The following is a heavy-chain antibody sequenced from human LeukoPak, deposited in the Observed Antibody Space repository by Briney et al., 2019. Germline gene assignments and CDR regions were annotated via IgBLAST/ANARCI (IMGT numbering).Heavy chain of an antibody. D-gene: IGHD2-21*01. J-gene: IGHJ3*02. V-gene: IGHV3-23*01. Sequence: GGSLTLSCAVSGFTFSSYAMSWVRQAPRKGLGWVSAVSGSGGGTSYADSAQGRFDIFRDNSKNTLYLQMTSLRAEDRAVYYCAKTHVVVVRGAFDIWGQGTMVTVSS. CDR3: AKTHVVVVRGAFDI. CDR1: GFTFSSYA. CDR2: VSGSGGGT.